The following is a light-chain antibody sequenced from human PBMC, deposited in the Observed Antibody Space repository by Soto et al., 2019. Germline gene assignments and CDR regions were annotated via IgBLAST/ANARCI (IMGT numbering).Light chain of an antibody. CDR3: QVWDTISDHYV. CDR1: NIESKS. CDR2: VDS. J-gene: IGLJ1*01. Sequence: SYELTQPPSVSVAPGQTARITCGGNNIESKSVHWYQQRPGQAPVLVIYVDSDRPSGIPDLFSASTSGNTAALTISRVEAGDEADYYCQVWDTISDHYVFGSGTKLTVL. V-gene: IGLV3-21*02.